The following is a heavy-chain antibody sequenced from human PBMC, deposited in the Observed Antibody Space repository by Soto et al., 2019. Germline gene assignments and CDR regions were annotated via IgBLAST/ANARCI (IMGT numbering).Heavy chain of an antibody. D-gene: IGHD3-3*01. CDR3: AKDQGIFGVVPLTSMDV. CDR2: ISGSGGST. Sequence: GGSLRLSCAASGFTFTSYAMSWVRQAPGKGLEWLSAISGSGGSTYYADSVKGRFTISRDNSKNTLYLQMNSLGAEATAVYYCAKDQGIFGVVPLTSMDVWGQGTTVTVSS. J-gene: IGHJ6*02. V-gene: IGHV3-23*01. CDR1: GFTFTSYA.